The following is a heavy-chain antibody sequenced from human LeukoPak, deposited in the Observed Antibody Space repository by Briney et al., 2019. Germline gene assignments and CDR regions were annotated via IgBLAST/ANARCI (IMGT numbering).Heavy chain of an antibody. J-gene: IGHJ6*02. CDR2: IYTSGST. CDR3: ARGLAVVGPPQEYYYYGMDV. CDR1: GGSISSNY. Sequence: SETLSLTCTVSGGSISSNYWSCIRHPAGKGREWVRRIYTSGSTTYNPPLKSRVTMSVDTSTTSLYMQLSSVTAADTAVYYCARGLAVVGPPQEYYYYGMDVWGQGTTVTVSS. V-gene: IGHV4-4*07. D-gene: IGHD6-19*01.